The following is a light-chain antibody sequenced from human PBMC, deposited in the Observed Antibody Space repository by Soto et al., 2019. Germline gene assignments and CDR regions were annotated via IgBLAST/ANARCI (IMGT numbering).Light chain of an antibody. Sequence: DTQMTQSPSSLSASVGDRVTITCQASQDIRNHLNWYQQKPGKAPKLLIYDASNLETGVPSRFSGSGSGTDFTFTISSLQPEDVATYYCHQYDNVPFTFGPGTNVDIK. CDR1: QDIRNH. CDR2: DAS. CDR3: HQYDNVPFT. V-gene: IGKV1-33*01. J-gene: IGKJ3*01.